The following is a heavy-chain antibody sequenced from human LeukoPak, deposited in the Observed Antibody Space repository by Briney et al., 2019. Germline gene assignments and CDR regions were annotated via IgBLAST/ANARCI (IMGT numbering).Heavy chain of an antibody. Sequence: GRSLRLSCAASGFTFRNYAMSWVRQAPGKGLEWVSTISASDGSTHYADSVKGRFTISRDNSKNTLYLQMNSLRADDTAVYYCAKKYYYGSGTYLYHFDYWGQGTLVTVSS. CDR2: ISASDGST. CDR1: GFTFRNYA. D-gene: IGHD3-10*01. CDR3: AKKYYYGSGTYLYHFDY. J-gene: IGHJ4*02. V-gene: IGHV3-23*01.